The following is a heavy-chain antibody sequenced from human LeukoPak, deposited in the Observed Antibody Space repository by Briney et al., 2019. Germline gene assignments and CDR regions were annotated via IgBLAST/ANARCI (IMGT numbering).Heavy chain of an antibody. V-gene: IGHV3-74*01. Sequence: GGSLRLSCAASGFTFRNYWMHWVRQAPGKGLVWVSRTESDGSSTTYADSVKGRFTISRDNAKNTLYLQMNSLRAEDTAKYYCARGGIAVTGTLRYDYWGQGTLVTVSS. J-gene: IGHJ4*02. CDR3: ARGGIAVTGTLRYDY. CDR2: TESDGSST. CDR1: GFTFRNYW. D-gene: IGHD6-19*01.